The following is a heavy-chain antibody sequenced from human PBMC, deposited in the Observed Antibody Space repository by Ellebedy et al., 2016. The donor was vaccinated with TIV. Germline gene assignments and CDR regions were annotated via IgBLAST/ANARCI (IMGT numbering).Heavy chain of an antibody. D-gene: IGHD4-17*01. J-gene: IGHJ5*02. Sequence: AASVTVSCKASGYTLTGYYMHWVRQAPGQGLEWMGWINPNSGGTNYAQKFQGRVTMTRDTSISTAYMELSRLRSDDTAVYYCASLPHYGDSGPWGQGTLVTVSS. CDR1: GYTLTGYY. CDR3: ASLPHYGDSGP. V-gene: IGHV1-2*02. CDR2: INPNSGGT.